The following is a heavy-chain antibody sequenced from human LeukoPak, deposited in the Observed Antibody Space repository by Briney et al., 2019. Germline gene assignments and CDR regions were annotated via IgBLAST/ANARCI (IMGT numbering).Heavy chain of an antibody. CDR1: GGSISSSRDY. D-gene: IGHD6-19*01. CDR3: ARHVEIAVAGPIDY. V-gene: IGHV4-39*01. Sequence: SETLSLTXTVSGGSISSSRDYWGWIRQPPGKGLEWIGSIYYSGSTYYNPSLKSRVTISVDTSKIQFSLKLSSVTAADTAVYYCARHVEIAVAGPIDYWGQGTLVTVSS. J-gene: IGHJ4*02. CDR2: IYYSGST.